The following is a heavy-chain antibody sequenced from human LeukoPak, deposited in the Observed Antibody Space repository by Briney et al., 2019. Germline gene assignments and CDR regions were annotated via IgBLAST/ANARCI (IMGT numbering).Heavy chain of an antibody. J-gene: IGHJ4*02. CDR1: GGTFSSYA. Sequence: GASVKVSCKASGGTFSSYAISWVRQAPGQGLEWMGRIIPILGTANYVQKFQGRVTITTDESTGTAYMELSSQRSKDRHVHNCAREGTDYYDSSGYFWGQGTLANVSS. V-gene: IGHV1-69*05. CDR2: IIPILGTA. D-gene: IGHD3-22*01. CDR3: AREGTDYYDSSGYF.